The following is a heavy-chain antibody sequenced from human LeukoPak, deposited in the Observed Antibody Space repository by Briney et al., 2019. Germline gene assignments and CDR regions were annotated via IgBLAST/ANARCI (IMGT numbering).Heavy chain of an antibody. V-gene: IGHV3-30*02. J-gene: IGHJ3*02. CDR3: AKDALFYYYGSGSYPSI. Sequence: GGSLRLSCAASGFTFSSYGMHWVRQAPGKGLEWVAFIRYDGSNKKYSDSVKGRFTVSRDTSKNTLYLQMNSLRAEDTAVYYCAKDALFYYYGSGSYPSIWGQGTMVTVSS. D-gene: IGHD3-10*01. CDR2: IRYDGSNK. CDR1: GFTFSSYG.